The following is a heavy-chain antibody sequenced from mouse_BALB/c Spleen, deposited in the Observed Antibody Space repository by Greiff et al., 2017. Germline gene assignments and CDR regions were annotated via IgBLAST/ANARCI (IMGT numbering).Heavy chain of an antibody. Sequence: EVKVVESGGGLVQPGGSRKLSCAASGFTFSSFGMHWVRQAPEKGLEWVAYISSGSSTIYYADTVKGRFTISRDNPKNTLFLQMTSLRSEDTAMYYCARRDYYGSRDYYAMDYWGQGTSVTVSS. CDR3: ARRDYYGSRDYYAMDY. J-gene: IGHJ4*01. V-gene: IGHV5-17*02. CDR2: ISSGSSTI. CDR1: GFTFSSFG. D-gene: IGHD1-1*01.